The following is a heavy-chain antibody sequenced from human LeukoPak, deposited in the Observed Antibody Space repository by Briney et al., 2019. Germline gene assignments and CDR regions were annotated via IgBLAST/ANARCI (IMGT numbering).Heavy chain of an antibody. Sequence: GRSLRLSCAASGFTFSNAWMSWVRQAPGKGLEWVGRIKSKTDGGTTDYAAPVKGRFTISRDDSKNTLYLQMNSLKTEDTAVYYCTTDHDSYGWYYFDYWGQGTLVTVSS. CDR3: TTDHDSYGWYYFDY. D-gene: IGHD5-18*01. CDR1: GFTFSNAW. J-gene: IGHJ4*02. V-gene: IGHV3-15*01. CDR2: IKSKTDGGTT.